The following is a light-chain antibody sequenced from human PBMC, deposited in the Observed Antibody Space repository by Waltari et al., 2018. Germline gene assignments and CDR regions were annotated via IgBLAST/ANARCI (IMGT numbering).Light chain of an antibody. CDR2: DIS. Sequence: QAVVTQEPSLTVSPGGTVTLTCGSSTGVVTSSHIPYWFQQKPGQAPRTLIYDISKQYSWTPARFSGSLLGGKAALTLSGALPEDEADYYCFLSSGGARVFGGGTKLTVL. CDR1: TGVVTSSHI. J-gene: IGLJ3*02. V-gene: IGLV7-46*01. CDR3: FLSSGGARV.